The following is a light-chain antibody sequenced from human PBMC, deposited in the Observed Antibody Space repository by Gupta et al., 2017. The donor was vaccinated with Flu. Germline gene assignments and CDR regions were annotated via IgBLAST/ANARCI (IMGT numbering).Light chain of an antibody. V-gene: IGLV1-47*01. CDR3: ATWDGSLSGPV. CDR1: SSNIGSNY. J-gene: IGLJ3*02. CDR2: RSN. Sequence: QSVLTQPPSASGTPGQRVTISCSGSSSNIGSNYVYWYQQLPGTAPKLLIYRSNQRPSGVPDRFSGSKSGTSASLAISGLRAEDEADYYCATWDGSLSGPVFGGGTKLTVL.